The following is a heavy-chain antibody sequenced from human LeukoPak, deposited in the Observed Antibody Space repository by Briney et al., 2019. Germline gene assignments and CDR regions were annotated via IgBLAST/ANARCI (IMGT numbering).Heavy chain of an antibody. CDR2: ISSSSSYI. CDR3: ARDLVSSGWYDAFDI. Sequence: PGGSLRLSCAASGFTFSSYSMNWVRQAPGKGLEWVSSISSSSSYIYYADSVKGRFTISRDNTKNSLFLQMNSLRVEDTAVYYCARDLVSSGWYDAFDIWGQGTMVTVSS. V-gene: IGHV3-21*01. CDR1: GFTFSSYS. J-gene: IGHJ3*02. D-gene: IGHD6-19*01.